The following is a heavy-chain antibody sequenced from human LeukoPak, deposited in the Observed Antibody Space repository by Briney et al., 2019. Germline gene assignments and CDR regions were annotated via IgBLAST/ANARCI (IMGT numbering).Heavy chain of an antibody. CDR1: GYTFTGYY. J-gene: IGHJ4*02. V-gene: IGHV1-2*02. Sequence: ASVKVSCKASGYTFTGYYMRWVRQAPGQGLEWMGWINPNSGGTNYAQKFQGRVTMTRDTSISTAYMELSRLRSDDTAVYYCARGRAYYDILTGYYTGDYWGQGTLVTVSS. CDR3: ARGRAYYDILTGYYTGDY. CDR2: INPNSGGT. D-gene: IGHD3-9*01.